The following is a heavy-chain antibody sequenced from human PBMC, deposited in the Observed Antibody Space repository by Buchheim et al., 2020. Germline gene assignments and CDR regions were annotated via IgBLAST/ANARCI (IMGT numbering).Heavy chain of an antibody. V-gene: IGHV3-23*01. J-gene: IGHJ5*02. CDR1: GFTFSSYA. CDR2: ISGSGGST. Sequence: EVQLLESGGGLVQPGGSLRLSCAASGFTFSSYAMSWVRQAPGKGLEWVSAISGSGGSTSYADSVKGRFTISRDNSKTTLYLQMNSLRAEDTAVYYCAKGGYCSSTSCRRRWFDPWGQGTL. CDR3: AKGGYCSSTSCRRRWFDP. D-gene: IGHD2-2*01.